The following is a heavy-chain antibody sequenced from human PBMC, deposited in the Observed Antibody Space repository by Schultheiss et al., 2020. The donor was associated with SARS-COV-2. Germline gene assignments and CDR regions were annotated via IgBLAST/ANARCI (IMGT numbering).Heavy chain of an antibody. CDR1: GFTFSSYA. V-gene: IGHV3-23*01. CDR2: ISGSGGST. Sequence: GGSLRLSCAASGFTFSSYAMSWVRQAPGKGLEWVSAISGSGGSTYYADSVKGRFTISRDNSKNTLYLQMNSLRAEDTAVYYCARGGGYGSGSHFDYWGQGTLVTVAS. J-gene: IGHJ4*02. CDR3: ARGGGYGSGSHFDY. D-gene: IGHD3-10*01.